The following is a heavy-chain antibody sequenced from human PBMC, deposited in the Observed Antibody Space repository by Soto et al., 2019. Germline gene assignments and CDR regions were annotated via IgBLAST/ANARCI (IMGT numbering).Heavy chain of an antibody. CDR3: ARITRRYFDWLLSFYYYYMDV. J-gene: IGHJ6*03. CDR1: GGSISSYY. D-gene: IGHD3-9*01. Sequence: PSETLSLTCTVSGGSISSYYWSWIGQPPGKGLEWIGYIYYSGSTNYNPSLKSRVTISVDTSKNQFSLKLSSVTAADTAVYYCARITRRYFDWLLSFYYYYMDVWGKGTTVTVSS. V-gene: IGHV4-59*01. CDR2: IYYSGST.